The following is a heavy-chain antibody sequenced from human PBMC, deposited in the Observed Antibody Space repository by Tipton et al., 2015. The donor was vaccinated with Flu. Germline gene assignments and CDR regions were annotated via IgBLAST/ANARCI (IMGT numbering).Heavy chain of an antibody. CDR3: ARSTYHYGSGSSDY. Sequence: TLSLTCSVSGDSIGSDHYWGWIRQPPGKGLEWIGCVSHSGRTYYNPSLKSRVTISLDTAKNQFSQRLSSVTAADTAVYYCARSTYHYGSGSSDYWGQGTLVTVSS. CDR1: GDSIGSDHY. V-gene: IGHV4-38-2*01. J-gene: IGHJ4*02. CDR2: VSHSGRT. D-gene: IGHD3-10*01.